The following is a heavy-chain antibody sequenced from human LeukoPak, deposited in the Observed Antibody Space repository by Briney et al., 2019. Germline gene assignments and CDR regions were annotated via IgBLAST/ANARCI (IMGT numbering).Heavy chain of an antibody. CDR3: ATSRLAARIY. V-gene: IGHV1-69*01. CDR2: IIPIFGAA. J-gene: IGHJ4*02. CDR1: GGTFSSYA. D-gene: IGHD6-6*01. Sequence: SVKVSCKASGGTFSSYAISWVRQAPGQGLEWMGGIIPIFGAANYAQKFQGRVTITADESTSTAYMELSSLRSEDTAVYYCATSRLAARIYWGQGTLVTVSS.